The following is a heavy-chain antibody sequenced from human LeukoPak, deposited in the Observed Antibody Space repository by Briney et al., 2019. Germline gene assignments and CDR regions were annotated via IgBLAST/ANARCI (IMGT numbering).Heavy chain of an antibody. J-gene: IGHJ4*02. D-gene: IGHD2-2*01. CDR3: ARSPHPFCSSTSCYRDY. CDR2: ISHSGSA. CDR1: GGSISSGAYY. V-gene: IGHV4-30-2*01. Sequence: PSETLSLTCTVSGGSISSGAYYWSWIRQPPGKGLEWIGYISHSGSAYYNPSLKSRVAISVDRSKNQFSLKLTSVTAADTAMYYCARSPHPFCSSTSCYRDYWGQGTLVTVSS.